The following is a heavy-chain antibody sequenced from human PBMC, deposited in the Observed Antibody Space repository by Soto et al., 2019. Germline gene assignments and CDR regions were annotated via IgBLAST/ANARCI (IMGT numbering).Heavy chain of an antibody. Sequence: ASVQVSCKASGYTFTGYYMHWVRQAPGQGLEWMGWINPNSGGTNYAQKFQGWVTMTRDTPISTAYMELSRLRSDDTAVYYCARVSSGGSNIAGGMDVWGKGNTVTV. J-gene: IGHJ6*04. V-gene: IGHV1-2*04. D-gene: IGHD6-19*01. CDR3: ARVSSGGSNIAGGMDV. CDR2: INPNSGGT. CDR1: GYTFTGYY.